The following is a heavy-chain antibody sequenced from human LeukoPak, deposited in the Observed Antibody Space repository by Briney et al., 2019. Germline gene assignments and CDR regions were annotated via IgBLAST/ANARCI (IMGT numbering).Heavy chain of an antibody. CDR3: ASVGYCSSTSCLDY. Sequence: SQTLSLTCTVSGGSISSGGYYWSWIRQPPGKGLEWIGYIYHSGSTYYNPSLKSRVTISVDRSKNQFSLKLSSVTAADTAVYYCASVGYCSSTSCLDYWGQGTLVTVPS. J-gene: IGHJ4*02. CDR2: IYHSGST. D-gene: IGHD2-2*01. V-gene: IGHV4-30-2*01. CDR1: GGSISSGGYY.